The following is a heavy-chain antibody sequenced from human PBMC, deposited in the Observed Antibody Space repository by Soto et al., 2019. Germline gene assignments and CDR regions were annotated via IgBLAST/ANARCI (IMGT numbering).Heavy chain of an antibody. Sequence: QVQLVQSGAEVKKPGASVKVSCKASGYTFTGYYMHWVRQAPGQGLEWMGWINPNSGGTNYAQKFQGWVTMTRDTSISTAYMELSRLGSDDTAVYYCARGLYSSSSQGYYFDYWGQGTLVTVSS. D-gene: IGHD6-6*01. J-gene: IGHJ4*02. CDR2: INPNSGGT. V-gene: IGHV1-2*04. CDR3: ARGLYSSSSQGYYFDY. CDR1: GYTFTGYY.